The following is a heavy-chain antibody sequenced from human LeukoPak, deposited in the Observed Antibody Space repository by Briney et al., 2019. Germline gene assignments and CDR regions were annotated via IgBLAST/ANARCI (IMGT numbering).Heavy chain of an antibody. J-gene: IGHJ4*02. CDR1: GGSISSGSYY. D-gene: IGHD2-21*02. Sequence: PSQTLSLTCTVSGGSISSGSYYWSWIRQPAGKGLEWIGRIYTSGSTNYNPSLKSRVTISVDTSKNPFSLKLSSVTAADTAVYYCAKAAYCGGDCYLGLDYWGQGTLVTVSS. V-gene: IGHV4-61*02. CDR3: AKAAYCGGDCYLGLDY. CDR2: IYTSGST.